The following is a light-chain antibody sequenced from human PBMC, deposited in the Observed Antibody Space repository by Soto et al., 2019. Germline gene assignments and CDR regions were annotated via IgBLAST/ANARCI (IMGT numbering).Light chain of an antibody. Sequence: EIVMTQSPATLSVSPGERATLSCRASQSVSIKLAWYQQKPGQAPRLVIYSAFTRATGIPARFSGSGSGTEFTLTISSLQSEDFAVYYCQQRNVWPPITFGQGTRLE. J-gene: IGKJ5*01. CDR3: QQRNVWPPIT. CDR2: SAF. V-gene: IGKV3-15*01. CDR1: QSVSIK.